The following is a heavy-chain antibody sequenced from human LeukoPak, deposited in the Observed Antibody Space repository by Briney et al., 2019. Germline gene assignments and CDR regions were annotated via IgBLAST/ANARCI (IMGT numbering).Heavy chain of an antibody. Sequence: PGGSPGPSCTTSGFPLADFAIEWVRPAPRGGPEWGGFSRSKVYGGTTQYAASVKGRFTISRDDSKNIAYLEMNSLKTEDTAVYYCGSGSGWYSPDYWGQGTLVTVST. D-gene: IGHD6-19*01. CDR3: GSGSGWYSPDY. V-gene: IGHV3-49*04. CDR2: SRSKVYGGTT. CDR1: GFPLADFA. J-gene: IGHJ4*02.